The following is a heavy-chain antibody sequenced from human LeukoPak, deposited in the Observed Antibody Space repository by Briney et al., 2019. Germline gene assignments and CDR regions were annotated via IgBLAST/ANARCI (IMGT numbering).Heavy chain of an antibody. CDR1: GFTFNNYW. V-gene: IGHV3-7*01. J-gene: IGHJ4*02. CDR2: IKQDGREK. Sequence: PGGSLRLSCAASGFTFNNYWMNWARQAPGKGLEWVASIKQDGREKYYVDSVKGRFTISRDNAKNSLYLQMNSLGVEDTALYYCGYGKTWYFDYWGQGTLVTVSS. CDR3: GYGKTWYFDY. D-gene: IGHD3-16*01.